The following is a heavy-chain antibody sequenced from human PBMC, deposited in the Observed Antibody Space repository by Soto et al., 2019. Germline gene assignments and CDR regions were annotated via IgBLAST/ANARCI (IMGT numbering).Heavy chain of an antibody. CDR1: RGTFSSYA. CDR3: ARDRGPYYYYGMDV. Sequence: ASVKVSCKASRGTFSSYAISWVRRALGQGLEWMGGIIPIFGTANYAQKFQGRVTITADESTSTAYMELSSLRSEDTAVYYCARDRGPYYYYGMDVWGQGTTVTVSS. CDR2: IIPIFGTA. J-gene: IGHJ6*02. D-gene: IGHD3-10*01. V-gene: IGHV1-69*13.